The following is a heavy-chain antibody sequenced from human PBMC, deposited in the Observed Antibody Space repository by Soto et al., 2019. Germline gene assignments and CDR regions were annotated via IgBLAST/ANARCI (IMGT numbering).Heavy chain of an antibody. J-gene: IGHJ3*02. CDR3: ATQRLSQWLVPGAFDI. CDR1: GGSISSSSYY. D-gene: IGHD6-19*01. Sequence: QLQLQESGPGLVKPSETLSLTCTVSGGSISSSSYYWGWIRQPPGKGLEWIGSIYYSGSTYYNPSLKSRVTISVDTSKNQLSLKLSSVTAADTAVYYCATQRLSQWLVPGAFDIWGQGTMVTVSS. CDR2: IYYSGST. V-gene: IGHV4-39*01.